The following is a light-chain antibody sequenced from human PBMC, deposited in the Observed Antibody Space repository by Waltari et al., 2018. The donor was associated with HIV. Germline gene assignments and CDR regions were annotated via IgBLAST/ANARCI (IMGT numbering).Light chain of an antibody. V-gene: IGLV1-44*01. CDR1: SSNLGSNT. CDR3: AAWDDSVNGLV. J-gene: IGLJ3*02. Sequence: QSVLTQPPSASGTAGQRVTISCSGTSSNLGSNTVHCYQQPPGTAPKLLIYHNSQRPSGVPDRFSGSKSGTSASLAISGLQSEDEADYYCAAWDDSVNGLVFGGGTKLTV. CDR2: HNS.